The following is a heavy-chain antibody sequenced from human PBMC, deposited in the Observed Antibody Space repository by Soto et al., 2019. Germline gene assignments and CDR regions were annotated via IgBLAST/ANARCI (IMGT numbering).Heavy chain of an antibody. V-gene: IGHV3-23*01. D-gene: IGHD1-1*01. J-gene: IGHJ4*02. CDR3: AKLGTMGVFDN. Sequence: EVQLLESGGGLVPPGGSLRLSCAASGFTFSSYAMSWVRQAPGEGLEWLAGITFRGDNTYYADSVKGRFTLSRDNSRNRLDLQMNSLKVEDTALYYCAKLGTMGVFDNWRQGTLLTVSS. CDR1: GFTFSSYA. CDR2: ITFRGDNT.